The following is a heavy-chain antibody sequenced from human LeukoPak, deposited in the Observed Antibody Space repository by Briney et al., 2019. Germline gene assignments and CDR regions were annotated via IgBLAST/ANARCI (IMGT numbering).Heavy chain of an antibody. D-gene: IGHD2-2*01. CDR2: ISWNSGSI. CDR1: GFTFDDYA. CDR3: AKLVVPAALHAGMDV. Sequence: PGRSLRLSCAASGFTFDDYAMHWVRQAPGKGLEWVSGISWNSGSIGYADSVKGRFTISRDNAKNSLYLQMNSLRAEDTALYYCAKLVVPAALHAGMDVWGQGTTVTVSS. J-gene: IGHJ6*02. V-gene: IGHV3-9*01.